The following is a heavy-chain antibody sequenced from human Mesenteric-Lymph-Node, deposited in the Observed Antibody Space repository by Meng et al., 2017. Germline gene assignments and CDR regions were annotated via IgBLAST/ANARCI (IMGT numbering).Heavy chain of an antibody. V-gene: IGHV1-69*13. CDR3: ARGRYYYDSSGYHGYFQH. Sequence: SVKVSCKASGGTFSSYAISWVRQAPGQGLEWMGGIIPIFGTANYAQKFQGRVTITADESTSTAYMELSSLRSEDTAVYYCARGRYYYDSSGYHGYFQHWGQGTLVTVSS. CDR1: GGTFSSYA. CDR2: IIPIFGTA. D-gene: IGHD3-22*01. J-gene: IGHJ1*01.